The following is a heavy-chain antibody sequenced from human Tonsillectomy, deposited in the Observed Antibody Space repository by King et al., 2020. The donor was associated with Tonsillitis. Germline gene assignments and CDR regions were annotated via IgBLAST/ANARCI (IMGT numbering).Heavy chain of an antibody. Sequence: VQLVESGGGLVKPGGSLRLSCAASGFIFSHAHMSWVRQDPGKGLEWVGRIKRKTDGGTTDYGAPVKGRFTISRDDSKNMLYLQMNNLKIEDTGVYYCSTRLWWEQSDYWGQGTLVTVSS. CDR2: IKRKTDGGTT. J-gene: IGHJ4*02. CDR1: GFIFSHAH. CDR3: STRLWWEQSDY. V-gene: IGHV3-15*01. D-gene: IGHD1/OR15-1a*01.